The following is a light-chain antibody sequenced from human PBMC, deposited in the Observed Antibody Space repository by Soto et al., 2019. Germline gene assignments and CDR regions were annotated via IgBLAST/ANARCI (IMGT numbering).Light chain of an antibody. CDR1: QSVYDNY. V-gene: IGKV3-20*01. CDR2: AAS. J-gene: IGKJ2*01. CDR3: QQYGSSLMYT. Sequence: EIVLTQSPGTLSLSPGDRATLSCRASQSVYDNYLAWYQQKPGQAPRLLIYAASSRATGIPDRFSGSGSGTDFTLTISRLEPEDFAVYYCQQYGSSLMYTFGQGTKLEIK.